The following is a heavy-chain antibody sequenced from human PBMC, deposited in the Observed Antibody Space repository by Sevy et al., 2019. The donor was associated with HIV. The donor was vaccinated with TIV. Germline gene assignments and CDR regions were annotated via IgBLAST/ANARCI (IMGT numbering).Heavy chain of an antibody. Sequence: SETLSLTCAVSADSISSGYYWGWIRQSPGKGLEWIGSIHHSGGNYFNPSLRSRLTISVETSKNEFSLKLGSVTAADTAVYYCARHSGNYYYFDYWGQGTLVTVSS. J-gene: IGHJ4*02. CDR2: IHHSGGN. D-gene: IGHD1-26*01. CDR3: ARHSGNYYYFDY. CDR1: ADSISSGYY. V-gene: IGHV4-38-2*01.